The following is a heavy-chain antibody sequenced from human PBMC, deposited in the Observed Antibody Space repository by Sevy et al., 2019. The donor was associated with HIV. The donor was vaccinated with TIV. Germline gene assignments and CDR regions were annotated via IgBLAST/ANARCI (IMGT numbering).Heavy chain of an antibody. Sequence: GGSLRLSCAASAFTFSDYYMSWIRQAPGKGLEWVSYISSSGSTIYYADSVKGRFTISRDNAKNSLYLQMNSLRAEDTAVYYCARYKTGRKTYYYDSSGPGVGAFDIWGQGTMVTVSS. CDR2: ISSSGSTI. V-gene: IGHV3-11*04. CDR1: AFTFSDYY. D-gene: IGHD3-22*01. J-gene: IGHJ3*02. CDR3: ARYKTGRKTYYYDSSGPGVGAFDI.